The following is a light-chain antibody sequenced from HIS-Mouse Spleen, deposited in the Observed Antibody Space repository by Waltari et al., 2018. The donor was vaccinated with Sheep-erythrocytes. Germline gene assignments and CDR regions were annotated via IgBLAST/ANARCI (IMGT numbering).Light chain of an antibody. V-gene: IGLV3-10*01. CDR1: ALPKKY. J-gene: IGLJ2*01. CDR2: EDS. CDR3: YSTDSSGNHRV. Sequence: SYELTQPPSVSVSPGQTARITCSGDALPKKYAYWYQQKSGQAPVLVIYEDSKRPSGSPGRFSGSSSGTMATWTSSGAQVEDEADYYCYSTDSSGNHRVFGGGTKLTVL.